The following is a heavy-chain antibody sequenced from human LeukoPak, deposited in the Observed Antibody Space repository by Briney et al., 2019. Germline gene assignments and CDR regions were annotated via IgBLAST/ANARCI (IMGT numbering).Heavy chain of an antibody. Sequence: SETLSLTCTVSGGSISSGDYYWRWIRQPPGKGLEWIGYIYYSGSTYYNPSLTSRVTISVDTSKNQFSLKLSSVTAADTAVYYCARVGPRGYYDSSGYYYFDYWGQGTLVTVSS. V-gene: IGHV4-30-4*01. J-gene: IGHJ4*02. D-gene: IGHD3-22*01. CDR2: IYYSGST. CDR1: GGSISSGDYY. CDR3: ARVGPRGYYDSSGYYYFDY.